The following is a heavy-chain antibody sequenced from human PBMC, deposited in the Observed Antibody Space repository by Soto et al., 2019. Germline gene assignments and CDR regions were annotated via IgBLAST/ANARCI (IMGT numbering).Heavy chain of an antibody. V-gene: IGHV3-23*01. CDR1: GFTFGSYA. D-gene: IGHD2-21*02. CDR3: AKAFGDWYPFEK. Sequence: PGGSLRLSCVASGFTFGSYAMSWVRRAPGKGLEWVSTINDRGDLRYYAESVRGRFTISRDNSKNTLYLQVNNLRAEDTARYHCAKAFGDWYPFEKWGLGALVTVS. J-gene: IGHJ4*02. CDR2: INDRGDLR.